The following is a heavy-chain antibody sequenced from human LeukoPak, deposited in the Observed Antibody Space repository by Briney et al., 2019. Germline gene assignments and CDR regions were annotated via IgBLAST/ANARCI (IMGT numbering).Heavy chain of an antibody. CDR1: GFTFSSYS. J-gene: IGHJ4*02. Sequence: PGGSLRLSCAASGFTFSSYSMNWVRQAPGKGLEWVSSISSSSSYIYYADSVKGRFTISRDNSKNTLYLQMNSLRAEDTAVYYCARGFPSIVVVVAATPGFDYWGQGTLVTVSS. CDR2: ISSSSSYI. CDR3: ARGFPSIVVVVAATPGFDY. D-gene: IGHD2-15*01. V-gene: IGHV3-21*01.